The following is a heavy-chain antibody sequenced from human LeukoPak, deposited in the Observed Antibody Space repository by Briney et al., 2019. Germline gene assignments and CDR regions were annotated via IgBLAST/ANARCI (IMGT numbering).Heavy chain of an antibody. Sequence: PGGSLRLSCAASGFTFSSYAMSWVRQAPGKGLEWVSAISGSGGSTYYADSVKGRFTISRDNSKNTLYLQMNSLRAEDTAVYYCAREKWVCSGGSCYHYYYMDVWGKGTTVTVSS. CDR2: ISGSGGST. V-gene: IGHV3-23*01. CDR3: AREKWVCSGGSCYHYYYMDV. CDR1: GFTFSSYA. D-gene: IGHD2-15*01. J-gene: IGHJ6*03.